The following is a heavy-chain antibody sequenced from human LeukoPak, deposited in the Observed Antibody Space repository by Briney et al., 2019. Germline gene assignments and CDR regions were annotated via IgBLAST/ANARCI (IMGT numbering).Heavy chain of an antibody. D-gene: IGHD2-15*01. CDR3: ARDWDCSGGGCYNDY. V-gene: IGHV4-4*07. CDR1: GGSISSYY. Sequence: KPSETLSLTCTVSGGSISSYYWSWIRQPAGKGLEWIGRIYTSGSTNYNPSLKSRVTMSVDTSKNQFSLKLSSVTAADTAVYYCARDWDCSGGGCYNDYWGQGTLVTVSS. CDR2: IYTSGST. J-gene: IGHJ4*02.